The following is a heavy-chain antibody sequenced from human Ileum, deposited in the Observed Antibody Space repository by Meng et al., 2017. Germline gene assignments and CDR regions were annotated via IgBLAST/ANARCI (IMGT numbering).Heavy chain of an antibody. CDR1: GGSFSGYY. V-gene: IGHV4-34*01. CDR2: INHSGST. Sequence: VSLQHWGAGLFKPSETLSLTCAVYGGSFSGYYWSWIRQPPGKGLEWIGEINHSGSTNYNPSLKSRVTISVDTSKNQFSLKLSSVTAADTAVYYCARGRYGDSRRGGYFQHWGQGTLVTVSS. CDR3: ARGRYGDSRRGGYFQH. D-gene: IGHD4-17*01. J-gene: IGHJ1*01.